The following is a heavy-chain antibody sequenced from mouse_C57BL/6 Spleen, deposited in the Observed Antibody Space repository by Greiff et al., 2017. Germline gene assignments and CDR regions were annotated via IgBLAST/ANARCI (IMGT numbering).Heavy chain of an antibody. D-gene: IGHD1-1*01. CDR2: ISNLAYSI. V-gene: IGHV5-15*01. CDR1: GFTFSDYG. Sequence: EVQRVESGGGLVQPGGSLKLSCAASGFTFSDYGMAWVRQAPRKGPEWVAFISNLAYSIYYADTVTGRFTISRENAKNTLYLEMSSLRSEDTAMYYCARHHGSSPYFDYWGQGTTLTVSS. CDR3: ARHHGSSPYFDY. J-gene: IGHJ2*01.